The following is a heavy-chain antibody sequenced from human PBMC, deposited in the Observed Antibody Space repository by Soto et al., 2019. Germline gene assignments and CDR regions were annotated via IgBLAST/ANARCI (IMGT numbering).Heavy chain of an antibody. CDR2: IYYSGST. CDR3: AGLYPYESSGYHLNY. V-gene: IGHV4-59*08. D-gene: IGHD3-22*01. CDR1: SDSISSYY. J-gene: IGHJ4*02. Sequence: SLTCTVSSDSISSYYWSWIRQPPGKGLEWIGYIYYSGSTNYNPSLKSRVTISVDTSKNQFSLKLRSVTAADTAVFYCAGLYPYESSGYHLNYWGQGALLTVSS.